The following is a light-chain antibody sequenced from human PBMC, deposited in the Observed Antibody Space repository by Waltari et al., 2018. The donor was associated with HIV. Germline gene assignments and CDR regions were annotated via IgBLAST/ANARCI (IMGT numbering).Light chain of an antibody. Sequence: QSALTQPASVSGSPGQSITISCTGTRSDVGSYNLVSWYQHHPGHAPTLIISEVSKRLSGVSNRFSGSKSGTTASLTISGLQAEDEADYHCCSYAHNDPWVFGGGTRLTVL. CDR1: RSDVGSYNL. CDR2: EVS. CDR3: CSYAHNDPWV. V-gene: IGLV2-23*02. J-gene: IGLJ3*02.